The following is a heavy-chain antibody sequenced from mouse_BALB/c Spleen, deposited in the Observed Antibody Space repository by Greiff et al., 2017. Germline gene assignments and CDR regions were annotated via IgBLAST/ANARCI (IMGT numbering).Heavy chain of an antibody. J-gene: IGHJ4*01. CDR2: INPYNDGT. D-gene: IGHD2-3*01. CDR3: ARGGWLLLMDY. CDR1: GYTFTSYV. V-gene: IGHV1-14*01. Sequence: EVQLQESGPELVKPGASVKMSCKASGYTFTSYVMHWVKQKPGQGLEWIGYINPYNDGTKYNEKFKGKATLTSDKSSSTAYMELSSLTSEDSAVYYCARGGWLLLMDYWGQGTSVTVSS.